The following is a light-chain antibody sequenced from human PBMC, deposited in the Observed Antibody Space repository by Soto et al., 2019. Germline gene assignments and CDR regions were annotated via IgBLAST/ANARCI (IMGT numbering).Light chain of an antibody. J-gene: IGKJ4*01. CDR1: QGIGTD. V-gene: IGKV1-12*01. CDR3: QQANSFPLT. Sequence: DIKMTQSPSSLSASVGDRVTITSRASQGIGTDLGWYRQKPGKAPKLLIYAASSLQSGVPSRFSGSGSGTDFTLTISSLQPEDVATYYCQQANSFPLTLGGGTKVDIK. CDR2: AAS.